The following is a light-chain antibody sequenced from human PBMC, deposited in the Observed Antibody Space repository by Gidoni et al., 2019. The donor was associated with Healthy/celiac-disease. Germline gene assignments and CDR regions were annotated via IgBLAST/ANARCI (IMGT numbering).Light chain of an antibody. Sequence: DIQMTQSPSSLSASVGDRVTITCRASQSISSYLNWYQQKPGKAPKLLIYAASSLKSGVPSRFSGSGSGTEFTLTISSMQPEEFATYYGQQSYSTHTFGQGTRLEIK. V-gene: IGKV1-39*01. CDR3: QQSYSTHT. CDR2: AAS. J-gene: IGKJ5*01. CDR1: QSISSY.